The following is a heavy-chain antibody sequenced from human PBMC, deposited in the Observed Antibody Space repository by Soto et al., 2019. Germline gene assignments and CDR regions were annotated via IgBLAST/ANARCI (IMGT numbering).Heavy chain of an antibody. V-gene: IGHV1-69*06. CDR1: GGTFSSYA. Sequence: QVQLVQSGAEVKKPGSSVKFSCKASGGTFSSYAISWVRQAPGQGREWMGGSIPIFGTANYAQKFQGRVTITADKSTSTAYVELSSLRSEDTAVYYCAGVRGFGELMRWFDPWGQGTLVTVSS. CDR2: SIPIFGTA. J-gene: IGHJ5*02. D-gene: IGHD3-10*01. CDR3: AGVRGFGELMRWFDP.